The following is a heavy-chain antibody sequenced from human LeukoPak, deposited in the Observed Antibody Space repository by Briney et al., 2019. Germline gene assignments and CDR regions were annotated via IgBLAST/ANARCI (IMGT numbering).Heavy chain of an antibody. V-gene: IGHV4-34*01. Sequence: PSETLSLTCAVYGGSFSGYYWSWIRQPPGPPLEWIGEINHSGSTNYNPSLKSRVTISVDTSKNQFSLKLSSVTAADTAVYYCARVRKQQLVRYYMDVWGKGTTVTVSS. CDR2: INHSGST. D-gene: IGHD6-13*01. CDR1: GGSFSGYY. CDR3: ARVRKQQLVRYYMDV. J-gene: IGHJ6*03.